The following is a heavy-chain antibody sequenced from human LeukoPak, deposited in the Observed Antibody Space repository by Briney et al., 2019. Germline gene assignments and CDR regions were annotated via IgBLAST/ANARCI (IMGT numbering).Heavy chain of an antibody. J-gene: IGHJ1*01. Sequence: ASETLSLTCTVSGYSISSGYYWGWIRQPPGKGLEWLGSIYHSGSTYYNPSLKSRVTISVDTSKNQFSLKLSSVTAADTAVYYCARVPYGDYAEYFQHWGQGTLVTVSS. CDR1: GYSISSGYY. CDR3: ARVPYGDYAEYFQH. CDR2: IYHSGST. V-gene: IGHV4-38-2*02. D-gene: IGHD4-17*01.